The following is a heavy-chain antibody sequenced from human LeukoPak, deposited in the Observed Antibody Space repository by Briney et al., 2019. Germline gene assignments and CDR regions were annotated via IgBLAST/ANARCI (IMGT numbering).Heavy chain of an antibody. J-gene: IGHJ5*01. CDR1: GFTFSTYN. V-gene: IGHV3-30-3*01. CDR3: ARARGSSWYGDS. CDR2: ISFDVNTK. Sequence: PGGSLRLSCAASGFTFSTYNLQWVRQAPGKGLEWVAVISFDVNTKYYADSVKGRFTISRDNSKNTAYLQMNSLRDDDTAVYYCARARGSSWYGDSWGQGTLVTVSS. D-gene: IGHD6-13*01.